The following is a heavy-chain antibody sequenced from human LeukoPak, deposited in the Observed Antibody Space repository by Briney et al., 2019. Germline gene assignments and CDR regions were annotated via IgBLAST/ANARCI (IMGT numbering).Heavy chain of an antibody. CDR2: MNPNSGNT. Sequence: ASVTVSFKASGYTFTIYDINWVRQATGQGLEWMGWMNPNSGNTGYAQKFQGRVTITRNTSISTAYMELSSLRSEDTAVYYCARGSAGAAAGTDYWGQGALVTVSS. D-gene: IGHD6-13*01. CDR1: GYTFTIYD. V-gene: IGHV1-8*03. J-gene: IGHJ4*02. CDR3: ARGSAGAAAGTDY.